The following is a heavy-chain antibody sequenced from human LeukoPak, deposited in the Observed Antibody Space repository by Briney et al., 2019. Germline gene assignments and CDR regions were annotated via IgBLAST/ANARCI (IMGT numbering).Heavy chain of an antibody. V-gene: IGHV4-39*01. D-gene: IGHD6-19*01. CDR2: IYYSGST. Sequence: SETLSLTCTVSGGSLSSSSYYWGWVRQPPGKGLEWIGSIYYSGSTYYNPSLKSRVTISVDTSKNQFSLKLSSVTAADTAVYYCARSGWTEGFDYWGQGTLVTVSS. J-gene: IGHJ4*02. CDR1: GGSLSSSSYY. CDR3: ARSGWTEGFDY.